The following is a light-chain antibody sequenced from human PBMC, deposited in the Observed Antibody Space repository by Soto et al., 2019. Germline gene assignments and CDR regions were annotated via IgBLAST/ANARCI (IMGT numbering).Light chain of an antibody. J-gene: IGLJ1*01. V-gene: IGLV1-51*01. Sequence: QSVLTQSPSVSAAPGQKVTISCSGSSSNIGNNYVSWYQQLPGTAPKLLIYDNNKRPSGIPDRFSGSKSGTSGTLDITGLQTGDEADYYCGTWHSDSYVFGSGTKVTVL. CDR2: DNN. CDR1: SSNIGNNY. CDR3: GTWHSDSYV.